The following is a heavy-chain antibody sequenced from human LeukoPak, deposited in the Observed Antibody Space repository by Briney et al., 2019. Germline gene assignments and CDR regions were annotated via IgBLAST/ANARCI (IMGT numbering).Heavy chain of an antibody. J-gene: IGHJ4*02. CDR1: RFTFSTHT. Sequence: GGSLGLSCAASRFTFSTHTMSWVRQPPGKGLEWVSSISGSGDTTYYADSVKGRFTISRDNSKNTLYLQMNSLRAEDTAMYYCAKGSSAGRPYYFDYWGQGTLVTVSS. CDR3: AKGSSAGRPYYFDY. CDR2: ISGSGDTT. D-gene: IGHD3-10*01. V-gene: IGHV3-23*01.